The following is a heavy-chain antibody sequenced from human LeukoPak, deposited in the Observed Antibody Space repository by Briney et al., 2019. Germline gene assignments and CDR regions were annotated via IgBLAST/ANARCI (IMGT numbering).Heavy chain of an antibody. J-gene: IGHJ4*02. CDR2: IYYSGST. Sequence: SETLSLTCTVSGGSISSSSYSWGWIRQPPGKGLEWIGSIYYSGSTYYNPSLKSRVTISVDTSKNQFSLKLSSVTAADTAVYYCARGGYYYDSSGYSDYWGQGTLVTVSS. CDR3: ARGGYYYDSSGYSDY. V-gene: IGHV4-39*07. CDR1: GGSISSSSYS. D-gene: IGHD3-22*01.